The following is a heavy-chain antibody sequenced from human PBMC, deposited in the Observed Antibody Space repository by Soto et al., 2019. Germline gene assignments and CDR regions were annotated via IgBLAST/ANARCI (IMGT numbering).Heavy chain of an antibody. Sequence: ASVRFSCKVSGYTLTELSMHWVRQAPGKGLEWMGGFDPEDGETIYAQKFQGRVTMTEDTSTDTAYMELSSLRSEDTAVYYCATGLPLRYSSGWYDAFDIWGQGTMVTVSS. J-gene: IGHJ3*02. V-gene: IGHV1-24*01. D-gene: IGHD6-19*01. CDR1: GYTLTELS. CDR3: ATGLPLRYSSGWYDAFDI. CDR2: FDPEDGET.